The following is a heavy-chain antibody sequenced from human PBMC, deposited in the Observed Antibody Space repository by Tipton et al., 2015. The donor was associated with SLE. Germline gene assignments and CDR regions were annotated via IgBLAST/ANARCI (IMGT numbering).Heavy chain of an antibody. CDR1: GFTFSSYS. D-gene: IGHD2-15*01. J-gene: IGHJ2*01. Sequence: GSLRLSCAASGFTFSSYSMNWVRQAPGKGLEWVANIKQDGSEKYYVDSVKGRFTISRDNAKNSLYLQMNSLRAEDTAVYYCARVGDWYFDLWGRGTLVTVSS. CDR2: IKQDGSEK. V-gene: IGHV3-7*03. CDR3: ARVGDWYFDL.